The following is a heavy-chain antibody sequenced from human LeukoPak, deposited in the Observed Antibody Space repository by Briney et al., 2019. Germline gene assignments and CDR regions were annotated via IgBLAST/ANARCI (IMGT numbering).Heavy chain of an antibody. V-gene: IGHV3-48*03. CDR3: ARGWGE. CDR1: GFTFSNYE. J-gene: IGHJ4*02. Sequence: TGGSLRLSCAASGFTFSNYEMTWIRQPPGKGLEWASYIGPSGSTIHYADSVKGRFTISRDNARNSLYLQMNSLRAEDTAVYYCARGWGEGGQGTLVTVSS. CDR2: IGPSGSTI. D-gene: IGHD3-10*01.